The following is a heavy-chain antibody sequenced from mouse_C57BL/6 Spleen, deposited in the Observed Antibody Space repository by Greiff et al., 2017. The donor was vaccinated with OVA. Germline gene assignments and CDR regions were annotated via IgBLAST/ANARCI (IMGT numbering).Heavy chain of an antibody. V-gene: IGHV3-6*01. J-gene: IGHJ2*01. Sequence: DVKLQESGPGLVKPSQSLSLTCSVTGYSITSGYYWNWIRQFPGNKLEWMGYISYDGSNNYNPSLKNRISITRDTSKNQFFLKLNSVTTEDTATYYCARGGNYVGFDYWGQGTTLTVSS. CDR1: GYSITSGYY. D-gene: IGHD2-1*01. CDR2: ISYDGSN. CDR3: ARGGNYVGFDY.